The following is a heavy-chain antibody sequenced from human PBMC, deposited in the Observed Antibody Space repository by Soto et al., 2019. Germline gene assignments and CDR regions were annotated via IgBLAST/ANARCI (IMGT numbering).Heavy chain of an antibody. J-gene: IGHJ6*02. Sequence: GGSLRLSCAASGFTFSSYGMHWVRQAPGKGLEWVAVISYDGSNKYYADSVKGRFTISRDNSKNTLYLQMNSLRAEDTAVYYCARERYCSGGSCYSYYYYGMDVWGQGTTVTVSS. CDR2: ISYDGSNK. V-gene: IGHV3-30*03. CDR1: GFTFSSYG. D-gene: IGHD2-15*01. CDR3: ARERYCSGGSCYSYYYYGMDV.